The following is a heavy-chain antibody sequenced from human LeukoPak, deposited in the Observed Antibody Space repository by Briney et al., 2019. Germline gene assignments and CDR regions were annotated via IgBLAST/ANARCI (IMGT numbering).Heavy chain of an antibody. CDR1: GFDFGKKW. D-gene: IGHD2-2*02. CDR3: ARRSVYCSSTSCYTIDY. J-gene: IGHJ4*02. CDR2: INKDGGVQ. Sequence: GGSLRLSCDASGFDFGKKWMTWVRQAPGRGLEWVANINKDGGVQSNVNSGTGRFTISRDNALNALYLQMNNLRAEDTAVYYCARRSVYCSSTSCYTIDYWGQGTLVTVSS. V-gene: IGHV3-7*01.